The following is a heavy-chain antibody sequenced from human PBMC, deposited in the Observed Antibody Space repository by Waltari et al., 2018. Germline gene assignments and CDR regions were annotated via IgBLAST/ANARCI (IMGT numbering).Heavy chain of an antibody. J-gene: IGHJ4*02. CDR1: GGSISSYY. V-gene: IGHV4-59*01. CDR3: AKILTGYLYYFDY. CDR2: IYYSGST. D-gene: IGHD3-9*01. Sequence: QVQLQESGPGLVKPSETLSLTCTVSGGSISSYYWSWIRQPPGKGLEWIGYIYYSGSTTYNPSLKSRVTISVDTSKNQFSLKLSSVTASDTAVYYCAKILTGYLYYFDYWGQGTLVTVSS.